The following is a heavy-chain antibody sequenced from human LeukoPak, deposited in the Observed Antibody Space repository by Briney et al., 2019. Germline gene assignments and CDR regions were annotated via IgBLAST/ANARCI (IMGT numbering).Heavy chain of an antibody. CDR2: IYYSGST. CDR1: GGSISSGDYY. CDR3: ARERPYYYDSSGYSTAAFDI. V-gene: IGHV4-30-4*01. J-gene: IGHJ3*02. Sequence: SQTLSLTCTVSGGSISSGDYYWSWIRQPPGKGLEWIGYIYYSGSTYYNPSLKSRVTISVDTSKNQFSLKLSSVTAADTAVYYCARERPYYYDSSGYSTAAFDIWGQGTMVTVSS. D-gene: IGHD3-22*01.